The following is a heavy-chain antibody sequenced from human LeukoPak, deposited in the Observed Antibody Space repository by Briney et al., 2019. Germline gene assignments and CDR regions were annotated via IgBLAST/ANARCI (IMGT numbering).Heavy chain of an antibody. CDR2: ISPYNDHR. J-gene: IGHJ4*02. V-gene: IGHV1-18*04. D-gene: IGHD3-10*01. CDR1: GYSFTTYG. CDR3: TREVMTTVRELTRYYLDY. Sequence: ASVKVSCKASGYSFTTYGFTWVRQAPGQGLEWMGWISPYNDHRNYARKFQGRVTMTTDTCANTVYMELRSLRSDDTAVYYCTREVMTTVRELTRYYLDYWGQGTLVTVSS.